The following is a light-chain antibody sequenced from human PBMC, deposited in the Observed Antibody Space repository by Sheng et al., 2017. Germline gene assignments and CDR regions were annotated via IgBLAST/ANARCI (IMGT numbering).Light chain of an antibody. CDR3: HQYDDWPPGS. J-gene: IGKJ2*01. V-gene: IGKV3-15*01. Sequence: EVVMTQSPATLSVSPGETVTLSCRASQSVGNSLAWYQMRPGQAPRLLISGASTRATDVPPRFSGSGSGTEFNLIISSLQSEDLALYYCHQYDDWPPGSFGQGTKVE. CDR2: GAS. CDR1: QSVGNS.